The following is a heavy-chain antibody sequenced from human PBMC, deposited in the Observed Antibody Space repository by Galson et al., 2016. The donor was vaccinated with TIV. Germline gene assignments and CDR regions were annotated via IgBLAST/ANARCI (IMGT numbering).Heavy chain of an antibody. D-gene: IGHD6-25*01. V-gene: IGHV3-23*01. CDR2: INSSGGRT. CDR3: AKDRGYFEGFDH. CDR1: IVTFSRYA. J-gene: IGHJ4*02. Sequence: SLRLSCAASIVTFSRYAMSWVRQAPGKGLEWVSTINSSGGRTYYSDSVKGRFTISRDNSQNKVFLEMDSLRVDDTAVYYCAKDRGYFEGFDHWGPGTLVTVSS.